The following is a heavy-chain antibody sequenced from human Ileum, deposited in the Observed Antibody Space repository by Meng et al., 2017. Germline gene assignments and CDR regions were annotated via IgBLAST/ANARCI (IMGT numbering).Heavy chain of an antibody. CDR1: SGSISSNTY. V-gene: IGHV4-4*02. CDR2: ISHSGSA. CDR3: ARHGGYSQDF. D-gene: IGHD4-23*01. J-gene: IGHJ4*02. Sequence: QVQLPRSGPGPVRPSGTLSLTCAVSSGSISSNTYWSWVRQPPGKGLEWIGQISHSGSAYYNPSLKSRVTMSVDKSKSQFSLMLTSVTAADTAIYYCARHGGYSQDFWGQGTLVTVSS.